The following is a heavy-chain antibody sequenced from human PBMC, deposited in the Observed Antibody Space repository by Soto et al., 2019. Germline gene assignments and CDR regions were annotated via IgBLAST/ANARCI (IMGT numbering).Heavy chain of an antibody. J-gene: IGHJ4*02. Sequence: LRLSCAASGFTFSSYSMNWVRQAPGKGLEWVSYISSSSTIYYADSVKGRFTISRDNAKNSLYLQMNSLRAEDTAVYYCARGIHNNYGVTPAYWGQGTLVTVSS. CDR1: GFTFSSYS. D-gene: IGHD2-8*01. V-gene: IGHV3-48*01. CDR3: ARGIHNNYGVTPAY. CDR2: ISSSSTI.